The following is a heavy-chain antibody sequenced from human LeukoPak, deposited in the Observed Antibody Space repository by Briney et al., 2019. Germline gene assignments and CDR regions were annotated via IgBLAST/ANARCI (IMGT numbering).Heavy chain of an antibody. CDR1: GYTFTSYG. CDR3: ARALLGDGYFDY. Sequence: ASVKVSCKASGYTFTSYGISWVRQAPGQGLEWLGWISAYNGNTNYAQELQGRVTMTTDTSTSTAYMELRSLRSDDTAVYYCARALLGDGYFDYWGQGTLVTVSS. CDR2: ISAYNGNT. V-gene: IGHV1-18*04. D-gene: IGHD3-10*01. J-gene: IGHJ4*02.